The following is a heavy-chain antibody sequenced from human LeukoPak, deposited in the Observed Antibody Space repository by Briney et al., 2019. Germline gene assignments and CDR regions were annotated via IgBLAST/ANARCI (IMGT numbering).Heavy chain of an antibody. D-gene: IGHD5-18*01. CDR3: ARGYSYGYRWFDP. CDR2: IYYSGST. V-gene: IGHV4-59*01. CDR1: GGSISSYY. Sequence: SETLSLTCTVSGGSISSYYWSWIRQPPGKGLEWIGYIYYSGSTNYNPSLKGRVTISVDTSKNQFSLKLSSVTAADTAVYYCARGYSYGYRWFDPWGQGTLVTVSS. J-gene: IGHJ5*02.